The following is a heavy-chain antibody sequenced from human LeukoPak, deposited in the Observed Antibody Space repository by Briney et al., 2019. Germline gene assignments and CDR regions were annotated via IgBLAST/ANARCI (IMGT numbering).Heavy chain of an antibody. Sequence: GGSLRLSCAASGFTFSSYWMHWVRHAPGKGLVWVSRINSDGSSTSYADSVKGRFTISRDNAKNTLYLQMNSLRAEDTAVYYCARDHRGSGSRYYYYYMDVWGKGTTVTISS. V-gene: IGHV3-74*01. J-gene: IGHJ6*03. CDR2: INSDGSST. CDR3: ARDHRGSGSRYYYYYMDV. D-gene: IGHD3-10*01. CDR1: GFTFSSYW.